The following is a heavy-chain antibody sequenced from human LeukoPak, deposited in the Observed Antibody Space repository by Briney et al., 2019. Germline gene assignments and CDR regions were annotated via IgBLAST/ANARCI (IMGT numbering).Heavy chain of an antibody. CDR3: ARDPHYYYYGLDV. V-gene: IGHV3-11*01. CDR2: ISSSGSTI. CDR1: GFTFRDYY. J-gene: IGHJ6*02. Sequence: GGSLRLSCAASGFTFRDYYMSWIRQAPGKGLEWVSYISSSGSTIYYADSVKGRFTISRDNAKNSLYLQMNSVRAEDTAVYYCARDPHYYYYGLDVWGQGTTVTVSS.